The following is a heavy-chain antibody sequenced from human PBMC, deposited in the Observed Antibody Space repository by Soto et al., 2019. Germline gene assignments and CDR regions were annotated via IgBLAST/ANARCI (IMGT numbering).Heavy chain of an antibody. J-gene: IGHJ4*02. V-gene: IGHV5-51*01. D-gene: IGHD1-26*01. CDR2: IYPGDSDT. CDR3: ARPPYSASYYYFDQ. Sequence: GESLKISCKASGYSFTSYWIGWVRQMPGKGLEWMGIIYPGDSDTIYSPFFQGQVTISADKSISTAYLQWNSLKASDTAMYYCARPPYSASYYYFDQWGQGTPVTVSS. CDR1: GYSFTSYW.